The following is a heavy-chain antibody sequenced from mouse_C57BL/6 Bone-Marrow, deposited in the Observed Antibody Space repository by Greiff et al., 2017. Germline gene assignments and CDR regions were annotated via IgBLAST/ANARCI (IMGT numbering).Heavy chain of an antibody. D-gene: IGHD2-5*01. J-gene: IGHJ3*01. CDR2: IYPRSGNT. CDR3: ARQTYYSNYFSWFAY. V-gene: IGHV1-81*01. Sequence: QVQLQQSGAELARPGATVKLSCKASGYTFTSYGISWVKQRTGQGLEWIGEIYPRSGNTYYNEKFKGKATLTADKSSSTAYMELRSLTSEDSAVYFGARQTYYSNYFSWFAYWGQGTLVTVSA. CDR1: GYTFTSYG.